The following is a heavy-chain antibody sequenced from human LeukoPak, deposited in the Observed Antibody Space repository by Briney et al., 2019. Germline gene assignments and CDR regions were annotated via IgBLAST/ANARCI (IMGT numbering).Heavy chain of an antibody. Sequence: GESLKISCKGSGYTFTSYWIGWVRQMPGKGLEWMGIIYPGDSHTRYSPSFQGQVTISADKSISTAYLQWSNLKASDTAIYYCARLPSRYSSSWPDFTPSIDYWGQGTLVTVSS. V-gene: IGHV5-51*01. CDR2: IYPGDSHT. J-gene: IGHJ4*02. CDR3: ARLPSRYSSSWPDFTPSIDY. D-gene: IGHD6-13*01. CDR1: GYTFTSYW.